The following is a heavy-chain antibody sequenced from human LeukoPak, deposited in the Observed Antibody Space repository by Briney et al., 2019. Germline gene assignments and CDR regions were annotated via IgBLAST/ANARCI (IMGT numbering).Heavy chain of an antibody. CDR1: GFTFSSYG. J-gene: IGHJ4*02. CDR2: IRYDGSNK. V-gene: IGHV3-30*02. D-gene: IGHD3-10*01. CDR3: AKTLSSYCGSDY. Sequence: PGGSLRLSCAASGFTFSSYGMHWVRQAPGKGLEWVAFIRYDGSNKYYADSVKGRFTISRDNSKNTLYLQMNSLRAEDTAVYYCAKTLSSYCGSDYWGQGTLVTVSS.